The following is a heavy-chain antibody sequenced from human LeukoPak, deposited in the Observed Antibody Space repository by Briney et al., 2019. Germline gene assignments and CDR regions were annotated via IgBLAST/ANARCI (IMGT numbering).Heavy chain of an antibody. CDR2: VYYIGTT. CDR3: ARVSNEAFDI. CDR1: GGSISTYY. J-gene: IGHJ3*02. Sequence: PSETLSLTCTVSGGSISTYYWSWIRQPPGKGLEWIGYVYYIGTTNYNPSLKSRVTISVDTSKNQFSQKLSSVTAADTALYYCARVSNEAFDIWGQGTIVTVSS. V-gene: IGHV4-59*01.